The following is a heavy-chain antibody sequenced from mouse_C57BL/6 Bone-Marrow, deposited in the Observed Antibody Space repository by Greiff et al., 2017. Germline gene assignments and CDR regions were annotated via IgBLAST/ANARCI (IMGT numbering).Heavy chain of an antibody. CDR3: TTCYYDYPVAY. V-gene: IGHV14-4*01. CDR1: GFNFKDDY. J-gene: IGHJ3*01. D-gene: IGHD2-4*01. CDR2: IDPENGDT. Sequence: VQLQQSGAELVRPGASVKLSCTASGFNFKDDYMHWVKQRPEQGLEWIGWIDPENGDTEYASKFHGKATIKAATSSNTAYLQLSSLTSEDTAVSNCTTCYYDYPVAYRGQGTLVTVSA.